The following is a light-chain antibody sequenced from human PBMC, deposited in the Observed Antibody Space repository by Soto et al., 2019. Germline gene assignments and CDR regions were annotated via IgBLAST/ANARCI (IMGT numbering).Light chain of an antibody. J-gene: IGLJ1*01. CDR3: TYHTRDSTYV. CDR1: STDVCRYTY. CDR2: DVS. V-gene: IGLV2-14*01. Sequence: QSALTQPASVSGSPGQSITISCTGTSTDVCRYTYVSWYQQHIGKAPKLLVYDVSNRPSWVAYGFSGSKSGITASLTISGLQAEDESSYYCTYHTRDSTYVFGTGTKVTVL.